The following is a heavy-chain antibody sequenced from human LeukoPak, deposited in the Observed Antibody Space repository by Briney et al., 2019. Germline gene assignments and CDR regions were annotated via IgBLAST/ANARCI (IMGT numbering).Heavy chain of an antibody. CDR3: AREFMVGLPGPYYYYGMDV. J-gene: IGHJ6*02. D-gene: IGHD4/OR15-4a*01. CDR2: INAGNGNT. CDR1: GYTFTSYA. Sequence: ASVKVPCKASGYTFTSYAMHWVRPAPGQRLEWMGWINAGNGNTKYSQKFQGRVTITRDTSASTAYMELSSLRSEDTAVYYCAREFMVGLPGPYYYYGMDVWGQGTTVTVSS. V-gene: IGHV1-3*01.